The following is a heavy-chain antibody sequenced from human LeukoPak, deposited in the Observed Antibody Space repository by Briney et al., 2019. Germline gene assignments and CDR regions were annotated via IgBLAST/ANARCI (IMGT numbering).Heavy chain of an antibody. CDR2: IAANGDS. V-gene: IGHV3-13*01. CDR3: ARGYSYRFDY. J-gene: IGHJ4*02. Sequence: PGGSLRLSCAASGFALYNCDMHWVRQTGKDLEWVSVIAANGDSYYAGSVKGRFTISRDNGNNALYLQVNSLRDGDTAVYYCARGYSYRFDYWGQGTLVTVSS. CDR1: GFALYNCD. D-gene: IGHD4-11*01.